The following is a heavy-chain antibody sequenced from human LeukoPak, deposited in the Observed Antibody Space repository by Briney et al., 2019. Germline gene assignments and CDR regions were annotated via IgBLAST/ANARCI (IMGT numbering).Heavy chain of an antibody. CDR3: ARSKAPVDTAMVPKSVAFDI. J-gene: IGHJ3*02. V-gene: IGHV1-18*01. Sequence: ASVKVSCKASGYTFTSYGISWVRQAPGQGLEWMGWISAYNGNTNYAQKLQGRVTMTTDTSTSTAYMELRSLRSDDTAVYYCARSKAPVDTAMVPKSVAFDIWGQGTMVTVSS. CDR2: ISAYNGNT. D-gene: IGHD5-18*01. CDR1: GYTFTSYG.